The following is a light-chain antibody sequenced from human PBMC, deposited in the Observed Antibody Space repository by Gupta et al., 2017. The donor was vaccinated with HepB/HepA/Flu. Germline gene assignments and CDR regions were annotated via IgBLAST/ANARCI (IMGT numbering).Light chain of an antibody. CDR2: WAS. CDR3: HQVYGIPDT. Sequence: DSVMTQSPDSLAVSLGGRATTNCKSSRSVLYPSNNKNHLAWYQQKAGQPPKLLLYWASTRESGVPDRISGSGSGTDFTLTILSLKAEDVAVYFCHQVYGIPDTFGGGTKVEIK. CDR1: RSVLYPSNNKNH. V-gene: IGKV4-1*01. J-gene: IGKJ4*01.